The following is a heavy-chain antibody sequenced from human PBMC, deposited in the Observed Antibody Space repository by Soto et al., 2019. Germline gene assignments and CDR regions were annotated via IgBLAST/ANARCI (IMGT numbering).Heavy chain of an antibody. CDR2: MNPGSGHT. D-gene: IGHD3-10*01. CDR3: ARMDGLGSLNWFDP. J-gene: IGHJ5*02. CDR1: GYTLTSND. Sequence: GASVKVSCKASGYTLTSNDGSWVREATGQGLEWMGWMNPGSGHTGHAQKFQGRVTMTRYISIATAYMELNSLTSEDTAIYYCARMDGLGSLNWFDPWGQGTLVTVSS. V-gene: IGHV1-8*01.